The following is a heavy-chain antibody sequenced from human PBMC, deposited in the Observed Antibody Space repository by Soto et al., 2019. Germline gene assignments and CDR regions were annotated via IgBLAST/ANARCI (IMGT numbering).Heavy chain of an antibody. Sequence: PGGSLRLSCATSGFTFNNYAMSWVRQAPGKGLEWVSAISGAASSTYYADSVKGRFTISRDNSKNTLYLQMNSLRAEGTAVYYCAKDQSGRSFNGYGDYWGQGTLVTVSS. J-gene: IGHJ4*02. D-gene: IGHD1-26*01. CDR3: AKDQSGRSFNGYGDY. V-gene: IGHV3-23*01. CDR2: ISGAASST. CDR1: GFTFNNYA.